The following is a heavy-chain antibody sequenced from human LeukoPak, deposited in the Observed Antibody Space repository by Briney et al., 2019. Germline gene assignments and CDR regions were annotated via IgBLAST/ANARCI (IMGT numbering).Heavy chain of an antibody. D-gene: IGHD2-15*01. J-gene: IGHJ4*02. Sequence: GGSLRLSCAASGFTFSSYSMNWVRQAPGKGLEWVSYISSSSSTIYYADSVKGRFITSRDNSKNALYLQMNSLRADATAVYYCVRDNPRCCGVVPANIDDYWGQGTLVTVSS. CDR1: GFTFSSYS. CDR2: ISSSSSTI. CDR3: VRDNPRCCGVVPANIDDY. V-gene: IGHV3-48*01.